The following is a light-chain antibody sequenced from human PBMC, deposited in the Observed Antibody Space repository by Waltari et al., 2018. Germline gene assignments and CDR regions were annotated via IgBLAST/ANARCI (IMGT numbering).Light chain of an antibody. Sequence: EIVLTQSPATLSLSPGERATLSCRARQSVSSYLAWYQQKPGQPPRLLIYDASNRATCIPARFSGSGSGTDFTLTISSLEPEDFAVYYCQQRSNWPPWTFGQGTKVEVK. J-gene: IGKJ1*01. CDR1: QSVSSY. V-gene: IGKV3-11*01. CDR3: QQRSNWPPWT. CDR2: DAS.